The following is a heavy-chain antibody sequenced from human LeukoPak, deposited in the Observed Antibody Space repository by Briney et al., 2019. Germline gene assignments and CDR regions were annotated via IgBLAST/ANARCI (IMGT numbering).Heavy chain of an antibody. CDR3: ARTDYYDSSVIYYYALDI. CDR2: IHYNGNT. CDR1: GGSISSNNYF. J-gene: IGHJ3*02. Sequence: SETLSLTCSVSGGSISSNNYFWAWIRQPPGKGLEWIGSIHYNGNTYYNPSLRSRVTISIDTSRNQFSLKLSSVTAADTAVYYCARTDYYDSSVIYYYALDIWGQGTMVTVSS. V-gene: IGHV4-39*06. D-gene: IGHD3-22*01.